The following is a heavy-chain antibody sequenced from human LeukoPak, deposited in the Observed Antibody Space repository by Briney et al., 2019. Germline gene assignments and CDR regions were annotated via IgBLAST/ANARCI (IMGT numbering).Heavy chain of an antibody. CDR3: ARDIGSVVPAAINWFDP. V-gene: IGHV4-4*07. CDR2: IYTSGST. CDR1: GGSISSYY. Sequence: PSETLSLTCTVSGGSISSYYWSWIRQPAGKGLEWIGRIYTSGSTNYNPSLKSRVTMSVDTSKNQFSLKLSSVTAADTAVYYCARDIGSVVPAAINWFDPWGQGTLVTVSS. J-gene: IGHJ5*02. D-gene: IGHD2-2*01.